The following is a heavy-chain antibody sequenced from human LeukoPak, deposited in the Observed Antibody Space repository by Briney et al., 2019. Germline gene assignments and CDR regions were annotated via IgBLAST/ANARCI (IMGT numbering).Heavy chain of an antibody. CDR3: ARDYRSWYGY. Sequence: GGSLRLSCAASQFTFSSYSLNWVRQAPGKGLEWVSSITTSSRYIYYADSVKGRFTISRDNAKNTLYLQMNSLRAEDTAVYYCARDYRSWYGYWGQGTLVTVSS. CDR2: ITTSSRYI. D-gene: IGHD6-13*01. J-gene: IGHJ4*02. V-gene: IGHV3-21*01. CDR1: QFTFSSYS.